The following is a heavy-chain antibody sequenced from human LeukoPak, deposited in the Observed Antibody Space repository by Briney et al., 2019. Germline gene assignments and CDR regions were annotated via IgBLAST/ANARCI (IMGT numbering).Heavy chain of an antibody. Sequence: SETLSLTCTVSGDSINDYYWTWIRQPPGKGLEWIGYIYYSGTTTYNPSLSSRVTISLDTSKNQFSLKLSSVTAADTAVYYCARRFCSSAGCYRTFNWFDPWGRGTLVTVSS. J-gene: IGHJ5*02. V-gene: IGHV4-59*01. CDR3: ARRFCSSAGCYRTFNWFDP. D-gene: IGHD2-2*01. CDR2: IYYSGTT. CDR1: GDSINDYY.